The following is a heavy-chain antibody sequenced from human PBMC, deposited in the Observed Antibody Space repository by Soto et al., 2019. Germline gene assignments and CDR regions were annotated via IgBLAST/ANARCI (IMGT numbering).Heavy chain of an antibody. CDR3: ARRAGATGDWFDP. V-gene: IGHV1-69*12. D-gene: IGHD1-1*01. J-gene: IGHJ5*02. Sequence: QVQLVQSGAEVKKPGSSVKVSCKASGGTFSSYAISWVRQAPGQGLEWMGGIIPIFGTANYAQKFQGRVTITADASTSTAYMERSSLGSEATAVYYCARRAGATGDWFDPWGQGTLVTVSS. CDR1: GGTFSSYA. CDR2: IIPIFGTA.